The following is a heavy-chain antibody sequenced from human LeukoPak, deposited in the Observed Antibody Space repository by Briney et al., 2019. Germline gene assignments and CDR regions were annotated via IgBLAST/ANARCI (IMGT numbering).Heavy chain of an antibody. V-gene: IGHV3-30*18. Sequence: GGSLRLSCAASGFTFSNYGMHWVRQAPGKGLEWVAVISYDGSNKYYADSVKGRFTISRDNSKNTLYLQMNSLRAEDTAVYYCAKLGYCSGGSCHPYYYYGMDVWGKGTTVTVSS. D-gene: IGHD2-15*01. CDR3: AKLGYCSGGSCHPYYYYGMDV. CDR2: ISYDGSNK. J-gene: IGHJ6*04. CDR1: GFTFSNYG.